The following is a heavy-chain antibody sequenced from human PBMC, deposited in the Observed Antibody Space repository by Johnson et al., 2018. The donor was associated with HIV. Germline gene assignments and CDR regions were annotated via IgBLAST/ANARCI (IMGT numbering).Heavy chain of an antibody. J-gene: IGHJ3*02. CDR3: AKDRRSYGNDAFDI. Sequence: VQLVESGGGLVQPGGSLRVSCAASGFTVSSNYMSWVRQAPGKGLEWVSGISWNSGSIGYADSVKGRFTISRNNAKNSLYLQMNSLRAEDTALYYWAKDRRSYGNDAFDIWGQGTMVTVSS. CDR2: ISWNSGSI. D-gene: IGHD5-18*01. V-gene: IGHV3-9*01. CDR1: GFTVSSNY.